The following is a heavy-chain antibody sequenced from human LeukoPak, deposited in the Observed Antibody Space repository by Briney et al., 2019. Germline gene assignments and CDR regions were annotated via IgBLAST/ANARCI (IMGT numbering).Heavy chain of an antibody. D-gene: IGHD3-10*01. V-gene: IGHV3-53*04. CDR1: GFTISYNY. J-gene: IGHJ4*02. CDR3: ANRELLSH. Sequence: PGGSLRLSCAASGFTISYNYMSWVRQAPGKGLQWVSVIYSNTSAYYADSVKGRFTISRHNSKNTLYLQMTSLRAEDTAVYYCANRELLSHWGQGTLVTVSS. CDR2: IYSNTSA.